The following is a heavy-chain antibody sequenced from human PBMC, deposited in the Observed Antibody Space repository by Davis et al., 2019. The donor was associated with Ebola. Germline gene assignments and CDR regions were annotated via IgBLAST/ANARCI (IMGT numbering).Heavy chain of an antibody. CDR2: IHHGGRA. J-gene: IGHJ3*02. D-gene: IGHD2-21*01. CDR1: GVTITTTF. CDR3: ARDTRPCGGDCYDDTFDM. V-gene: IGHV4-59*12. Sequence: PSETLSLTCTVSGVTITTTFWSWIRQPPGKGLEWVGYIHHGGRANSNPSLKSRVTFSLDTSKSQVSLKLTSVTAADTAVYYCARDTRPCGGDCYDDTFDMWGQGTMVIVSS.